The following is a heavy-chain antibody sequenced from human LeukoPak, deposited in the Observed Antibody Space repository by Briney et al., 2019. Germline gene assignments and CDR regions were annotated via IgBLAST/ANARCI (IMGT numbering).Heavy chain of an antibody. CDR2: INPSGGST. CDR3: ASKKKRLEPFGY. Sequence: ASVKVSCKASGYTFTSYYMHWVRQAPGQGLEWMGIINPSGGSTSYAQKFQGRVTITTDESTSTAYMELSSLRSEDTAVYYCASKKKRLEPFGYWGQGTLVTVSS. D-gene: IGHD1-1*01. V-gene: IGHV1-46*01. CDR1: GYTFTSYY. J-gene: IGHJ4*02.